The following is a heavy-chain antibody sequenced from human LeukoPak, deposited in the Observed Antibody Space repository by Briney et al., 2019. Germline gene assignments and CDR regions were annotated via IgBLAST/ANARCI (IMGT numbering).Heavy chain of an antibody. J-gene: IGHJ4*02. Sequence: GGSLRLSCAASGFTFSSYGMHWVRQAPGKGLEWVAFIRYDGSNKYYADSVKGRFTISRDNSKNTLYLQMNSLRAEDTAVYYCAKEYESGYSSSWSPSLMDYWGQGTLVTVSS. CDR1: GFTFSSYG. CDR2: IRYDGSNK. D-gene: IGHD6-13*01. V-gene: IGHV3-30*02. CDR3: AKEYESGYSSSWSPSLMDY.